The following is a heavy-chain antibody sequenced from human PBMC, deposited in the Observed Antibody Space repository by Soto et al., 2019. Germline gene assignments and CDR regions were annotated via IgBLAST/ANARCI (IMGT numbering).Heavy chain of an antibody. D-gene: IGHD6-19*01. J-gene: IGHJ5*02. Sequence: SGPTLVNPTQTLTLTCIFSGFSLRTSGVGVGWIRQPTGKALEWLGFIYWNDDKRYSPSLKSRLTITKDTSKKQVVLTMTNMDNVDTATSYCAKSGSSGWYGWFDPWGQGTLVTVSS. CDR1: GFSLRTSGVG. CDR3: AKSGSSGWYGWFDP. V-gene: IGHV2-5*01. CDR2: IYWNDDK.